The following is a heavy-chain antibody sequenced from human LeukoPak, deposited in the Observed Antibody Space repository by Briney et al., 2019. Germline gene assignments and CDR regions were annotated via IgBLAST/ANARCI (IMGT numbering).Heavy chain of an antibody. Sequence: GSLRLSSSASGVASGDYALSWWRQTPEKGLEWVAFIRGRVYGGATTEYAPSVRGRFTVSRDDSKSIAYLQMSSLKVEDTAVYYCARDYYGVGILGRIERWGQGTLVTVSS. CDR1: GVASGDYA. V-gene: IGHV3-49*03. J-gene: IGHJ4*02. CDR2: IRGRVYGGATT. CDR3: ARDYYGVGILGRIER. D-gene: IGHD3-10*01.